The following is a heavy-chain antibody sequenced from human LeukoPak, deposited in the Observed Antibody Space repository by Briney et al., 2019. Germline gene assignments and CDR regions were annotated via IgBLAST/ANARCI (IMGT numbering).Heavy chain of an antibody. Sequence: PSETLSLTCAVYGGSFSGYYWSWIRQPPGKGLEWIGEINHSGSTNYNPSLKSRVTISVDTSKNQFSLKLSSVTAADTAVYYCARERFTMMRYFDLWGRGTLVTVSS. CDR2: INHSGST. CDR1: GGSFSGYY. CDR3: ARERFTMMRYFDL. J-gene: IGHJ2*01. D-gene: IGHD3-22*01. V-gene: IGHV4-34*01.